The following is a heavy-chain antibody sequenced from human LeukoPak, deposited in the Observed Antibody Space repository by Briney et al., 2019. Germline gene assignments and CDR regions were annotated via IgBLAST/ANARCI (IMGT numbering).Heavy chain of an antibody. V-gene: IGHV4-61*02. CDR1: GGSISSGSYY. Sequence: PSQTLSLTCTVSGGSISSGSYYWSWIRQPAGKGLEWIGRIYTSGSTNYNPSLKSRVTISVDTSKNQFSLKLSSVTAADTAVYYCARVVGWLVDPWGQGTLVTVSS. J-gene: IGHJ5*02. CDR3: ARVVGWLVDP. CDR2: IYTSGST. D-gene: IGHD2-2*01.